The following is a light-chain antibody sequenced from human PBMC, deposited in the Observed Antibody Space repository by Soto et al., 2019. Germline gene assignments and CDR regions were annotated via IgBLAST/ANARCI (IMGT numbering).Light chain of an antibody. J-gene: IGKJ2*01. Sequence: EIMLTQSPATLSLSPGERATLSCRASQNVRSYLAWYQQKPGQAPRLLIYDASNRATGIPARFSGSGSGTDFTLTISSLEPEDFAVYYCQQRSNWPPMYTFGQGTKLEIK. CDR3: QQRSNWPPMYT. V-gene: IGKV3-11*01. CDR1: QNVRSY. CDR2: DAS.